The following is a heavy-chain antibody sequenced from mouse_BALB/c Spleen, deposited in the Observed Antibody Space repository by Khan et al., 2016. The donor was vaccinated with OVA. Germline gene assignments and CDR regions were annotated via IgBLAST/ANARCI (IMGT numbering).Heavy chain of an antibody. CDR3: ARGGYFGNSLFDY. J-gene: IGHJ2*01. CDR2: IYPGSGNT. D-gene: IGHD1-1*01. Sequence: VQLQESGPELVKPGASVKISCKASGYIFTDYYINWVKQKPGQGLEWIGWIYPGSGNTKYNEKFKGMATLTVDSSSSTAYMEFSSLTSEDTAVYFCARGGYFGNSLFDYWGQGTTLTVSS. CDR1: GYIFTDYY. V-gene: IGHV1-84*02.